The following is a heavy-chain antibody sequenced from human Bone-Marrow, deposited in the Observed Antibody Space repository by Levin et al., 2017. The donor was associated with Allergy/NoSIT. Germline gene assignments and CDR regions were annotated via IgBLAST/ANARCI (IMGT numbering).Heavy chain of an antibody. V-gene: IGHV3-30-3*01. CDR1: GFTFSSYA. CDR3: ARDAIMVRGVITHYYYYMDV. J-gene: IGHJ6*03. D-gene: IGHD3-10*01. Sequence: GESLKISCAASGFTFSSYAMHWVRQAPGKGLEWVAVISYDGSNKYYADSVKGRFTISRDNSKNTLYLQMNSLRAEDTAVYYCARDAIMVRGVITHYYYYMDVWGKGTTVTVSS. CDR2: ISYDGSNK.